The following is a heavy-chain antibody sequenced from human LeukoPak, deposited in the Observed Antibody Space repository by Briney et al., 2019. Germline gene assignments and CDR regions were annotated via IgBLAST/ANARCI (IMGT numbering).Heavy chain of an antibody. CDR3: ARHSEVRGVYMPEYFQH. Sequence: ASVKVSCKASGYTFTSNGISWVRQAPGQGLEWMGWTSAYNGNTNYAQKLQGRVTMTTDTSTSTAYMELRSLRSDDTAVYYCARHSEVRGVYMPEYFQHWGQGTLVTVSS. J-gene: IGHJ1*01. D-gene: IGHD3-10*01. CDR2: TSAYNGNT. CDR1: GYTFTSNG. V-gene: IGHV1-18*01.